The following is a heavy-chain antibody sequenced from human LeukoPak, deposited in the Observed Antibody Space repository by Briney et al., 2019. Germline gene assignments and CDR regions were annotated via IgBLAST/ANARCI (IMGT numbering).Heavy chain of an antibody. V-gene: IGHV4-31*03. J-gene: IGHJ4*02. CDR3: ARGPVRDYSNY. Sequence: PSETLSLTCTVSGVSISSGGYYWSWIRQHPGKGLEWIGYIYYSGSTYYNPSLKSRLTISLDTSSNQFSLKWNSVTAADTAVYYCARGPVRDYSNYWGQGTLVTVSS. CDR2: IYYSGST. CDR1: GVSISSGGYY. D-gene: IGHD4-11*01.